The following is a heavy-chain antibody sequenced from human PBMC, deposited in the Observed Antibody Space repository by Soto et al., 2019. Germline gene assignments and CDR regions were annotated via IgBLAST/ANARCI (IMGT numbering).Heavy chain of an antibody. D-gene: IGHD1-26*01. CDR1: GFTFNTYA. CDR3: AQGMVGGRLYYFDY. V-gene: IGHV3-23*01. Sequence: GGSLRLSCAASGFTFNTYAMTWVRQAPGKGLEWVSAISGSGGTTYYADSVKGRFTISRDNSKNTMFLQMNSLRADDTAVYYCAQGMVGGRLYYFDYWGQGTQVTVYS. J-gene: IGHJ4*02. CDR2: ISGSGGTT.